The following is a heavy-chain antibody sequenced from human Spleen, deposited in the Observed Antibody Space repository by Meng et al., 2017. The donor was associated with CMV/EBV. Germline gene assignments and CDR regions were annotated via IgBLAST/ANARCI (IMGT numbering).Heavy chain of an antibody. CDR2: INPSGGST. CDR3: ARAGVLRFLEWPSGGMDV. D-gene: IGHD3-3*01. J-gene: IGHJ6*02. Sequence: ASVKVSCKASGYTFTSYYMHWVRQAPGQGLEWMGIINPSGGSTSYAQKFQGRVTMTRDTSTSTVYMELSSLRSEDTAVYYCARAGVLRFLEWPSGGMDVWGQGTTVTVSS. V-gene: IGHV1-46*01. CDR1: GYTFTSYY.